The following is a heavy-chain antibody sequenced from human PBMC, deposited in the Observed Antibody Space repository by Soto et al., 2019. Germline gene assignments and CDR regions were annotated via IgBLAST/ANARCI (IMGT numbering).Heavy chain of an antibody. J-gene: IGHJ2*01. CDR1: GFTFSSYA. CDR2: ISSNGGST. CDR3: ARDRGEWLRFAWYFDL. Sequence: GGSLRLSCAASGFTFSSYAMHWVRQAPGKGLEYVSAISSNGGSTYYANSVKGRFTISRDNSKNTLYLQMGSLRAEDMAVYYCARDRGEWLRFAWYFDLWGRGTLVTVSS. D-gene: IGHD5-12*01. V-gene: IGHV3-64*01.